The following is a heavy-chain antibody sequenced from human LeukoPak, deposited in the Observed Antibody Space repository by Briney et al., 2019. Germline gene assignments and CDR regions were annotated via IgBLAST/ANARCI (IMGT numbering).Heavy chain of an antibody. D-gene: IGHD5-12*01. Sequence: PGGSLRLSCAASGFTFSSYWMSWVRQAPGKGLEWVANIKQDGSEKYYVDSVKGRFTISRDNAKNSLYLQMNSLRAGDTAVYYCARDGAKIYSGYDNYYFDYWGQGTLVTVSS. J-gene: IGHJ4*02. CDR3: ARDGAKIYSGYDNYYFDY. CDR1: GFTFSSYW. V-gene: IGHV3-7*01. CDR2: IKQDGSEK.